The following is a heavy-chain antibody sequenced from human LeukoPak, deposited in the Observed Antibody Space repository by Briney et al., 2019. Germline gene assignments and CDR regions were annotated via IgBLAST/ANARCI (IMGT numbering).Heavy chain of an antibody. CDR1: GGTFSSYT. V-gene: IGHV1-69*02. CDR3: ARVEGSHRGRFDH. Sequence: GASVKISCKASGGTFSSYTISWVRHAPGQGLEWRGRIIPILGIANYAQKFQGRVTITADKSTSTAYMELSSLRSEDTAVYYCARVEGSHRGRFDHWGQGTLVTVSS. CDR2: IIPILGIA. D-gene: IGHD3-10*01. J-gene: IGHJ4*02.